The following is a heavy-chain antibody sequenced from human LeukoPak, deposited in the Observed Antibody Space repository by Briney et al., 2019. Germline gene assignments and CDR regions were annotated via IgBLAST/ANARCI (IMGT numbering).Heavy chain of an antibody. D-gene: IGHD1-26*01. CDR2: IYYSGST. J-gene: IGHJ4*02. CDR1: GFTFSSYA. V-gene: IGHV4-39*01. Sequence: GSLRLSCAASGFTFSSYAMSWVRQPPGKGLEWIGSIYYSGSTYYNPSLKSRVTISVDTSKNQFSLKLSSVTAADTAAYYCARREAAFDYWGQGTLVTVSS. CDR3: ARREAAFDY.